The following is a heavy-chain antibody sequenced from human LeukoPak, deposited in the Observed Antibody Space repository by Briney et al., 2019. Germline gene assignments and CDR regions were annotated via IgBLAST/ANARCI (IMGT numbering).Heavy chain of an antibody. CDR3: ARGDGYHIF. J-gene: IGHJ4*02. V-gene: IGHV4-4*07. CDR2: IFTNGST. D-gene: IGHD5-24*01. Sequence: SETLSLTCISSGGSMTKYNWTWIRQPAGKGLEWIGRIFTNGSTNCNPSLKSRVTMSVDSSKSHVSLELSSVTAADTAVYYCARGDGYHIFWGQGTLVTVSS. CDR1: GGSMTKYN.